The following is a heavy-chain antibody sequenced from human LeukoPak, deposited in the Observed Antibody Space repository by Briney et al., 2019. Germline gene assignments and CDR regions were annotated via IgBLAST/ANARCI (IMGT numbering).Heavy chain of an antibody. CDR2: IYHSGST. CDR3: ARDSEGGGPCFDI. J-gene: IGHJ3*02. CDR1: GGSISSGGYY. D-gene: IGHD2-15*01. Sequence: PSETLSLTCTVSGGSISSGGYYWSWIRQPPGKGLEWIGYIYHSGSTYYNPSLKSRVTISVDRSKNQFSLKLSSVTAADTAVYYCARDSEGGGPCFDIWGQGTMVTVSS. V-gene: IGHV4-30-2*01.